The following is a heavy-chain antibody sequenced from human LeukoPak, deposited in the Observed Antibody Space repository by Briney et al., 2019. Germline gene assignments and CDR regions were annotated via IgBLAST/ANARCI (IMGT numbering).Heavy chain of an antibody. J-gene: IGHJ5*02. CDR2: IYTSGST. CDR1: GGSISSYY. CDR3: ARGRYSSSLNWFDP. V-gene: IGHV4-4*07. Sequence: SETLSLTCTVSGGSISSYYWSWIRQPAGKGLEWIGRIYTSGSTNYNPSLKSRVTMSVDTSRNQFSLKLGSVTAADTAVYYCARGRYSSSLNWFDPWGQGTLVTVSS. D-gene: IGHD6-13*01.